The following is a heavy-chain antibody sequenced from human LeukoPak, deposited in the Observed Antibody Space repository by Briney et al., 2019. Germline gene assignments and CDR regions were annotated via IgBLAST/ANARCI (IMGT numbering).Heavy chain of an antibody. V-gene: IGHV4-38-2*02. CDR1: GYSISSGYY. J-gene: IGHJ4*02. D-gene: IGHD3-22*01. CDR3: ARDADSSGYYFSI. CDR2: IYHSGST. Sequence: SXTLSLTCAVSGYSISSGYYWGWIRPPPGKGLEWIGSIYHSGSTYYTPSLKSRVTISVDTSKNQFSLKLSSVTAADTAVYYCARDADSSGYYFSIWGQGTLVTVSS.